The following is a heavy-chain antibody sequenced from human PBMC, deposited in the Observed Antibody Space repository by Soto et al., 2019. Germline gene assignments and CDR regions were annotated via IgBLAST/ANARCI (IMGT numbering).Heavy chain of an antibody. CDR1: GYTFTSYY. J-gene: IGHJ5*02. Sequence: ASVKVSCKASGYTFTSYYMHWVRHAPGQGLEWMGIINPSGGSTSYAQKFQGRVTMTRDTSTSTVYMELSSLRSEDTAVYYCARGGYDYVWGSYRYTDWFDPWGQGTLVTVSS. D-gene: IGHD3-16*02. V-gene: IGHV1-46*01. CDR3: ARGGYDYVWGSYRYTDWFDP. CDR2: INPSGGST.